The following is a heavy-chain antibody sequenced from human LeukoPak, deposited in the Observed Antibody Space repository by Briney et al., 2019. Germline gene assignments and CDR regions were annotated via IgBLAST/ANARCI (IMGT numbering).Heavy chain of an antibody. Sequence: GSSVKVSCKASGGTFSSYAISWVPQAPGQGLEWMGRIIPILGIANYAQKFQCRVTITADKSTSTAYMGLSSLRSEDTAVYYCARDWNGGLAARLDYYYYMDVWGKGTTVTVSS. CDR2: IIPILGIA. J-gene: IGHJ6*03. CDR1: GGTFSSYA. CDR3: ARDWNGGLAARLDYYYYMDV. D-gene: IGHD6-6*01. V-gene: IGHV1-69*04.